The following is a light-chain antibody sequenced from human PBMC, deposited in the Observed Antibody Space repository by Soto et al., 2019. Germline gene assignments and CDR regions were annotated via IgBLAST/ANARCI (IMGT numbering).Light chain of an antibody. V-gene: IGKV3-15*01. CDR3: QQYNSWPPLT. Sequence: EVVMTQSPATLSVSPGERATLSCRASQSVSSSLAWYQQKPGQAPRLLIYGASTRATGIPARFSGSGSGTEFTLTISSLQYEDFAVYYCQQYNSWPPLTFGGGTKVEIK. CDR1: QSVSSS. CDR2: GAS. J-gene: IGKJ4*01.